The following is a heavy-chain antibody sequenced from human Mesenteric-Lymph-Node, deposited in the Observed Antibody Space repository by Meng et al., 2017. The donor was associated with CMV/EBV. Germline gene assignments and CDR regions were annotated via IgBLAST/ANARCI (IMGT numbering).Heavy chain of an antibody. V-gene: IGHV3-74*01. D-gene: IGHD2-2*01. Sequence: GESLKISCAASGFTFSSYWMHWVRQAPGKGLVWVSRINSDGSSTSYADSVKGRFTISRDNAKNTLYLQMNSLRAEDTAVYYCARVGKGGQCSSTSCSYGMDVWGQGTTVTVSS. CDR1: GFTFSSYW. CDR3: ARVGKGGQCSSTSCSYGMDV. CDR2: INSDGSST. J-gene: IGHJ6*02.